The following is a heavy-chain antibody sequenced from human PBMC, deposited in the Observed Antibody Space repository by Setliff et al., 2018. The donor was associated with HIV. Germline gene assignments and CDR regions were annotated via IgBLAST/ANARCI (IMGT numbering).Heavy chain of an antibody. V-gene: IGHV3-23*01. J-gene: IGHJ4*02. CDR2: ISDGGGGT. D-gene: IGHD3-10*01. Sequence: SLRLSCAASGFTFSNYAMGWVRQAPGKGLEWVSAISDGGGGTDYADSVKGRFTISRDNSRNTLYLQMNSLRAEDTAVYFCAKLGGSGSYSNAFDYWGQGTLVTVSS. CDR1: GFTFSNYA. CDR3: AKLGGSGSYSNAFDY.